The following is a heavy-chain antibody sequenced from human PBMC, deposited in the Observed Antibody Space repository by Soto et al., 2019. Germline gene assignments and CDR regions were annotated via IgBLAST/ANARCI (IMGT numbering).Heavy chain of an antibody. CDR2: ISAYNGNT. D-gene: IGHD3-22*01. CDR1: GYTFTSYG. Sequence: QVSLVQSGAEVKKPGASVKVSCKASGYTFTSYGISWVRQAPGQGLEWMGWISAYNGNTNYAQKLQGRVTMTTDTSTSTAYMELRSLRSDDTAVYYCAREYKYYYASSGYSDAFDIWGQGTMVTVSS. V-gene: IGHV1-18*01. J-gene: IGHJ3*02. CDR3: AREYKYYYASSGYSDAFDI.